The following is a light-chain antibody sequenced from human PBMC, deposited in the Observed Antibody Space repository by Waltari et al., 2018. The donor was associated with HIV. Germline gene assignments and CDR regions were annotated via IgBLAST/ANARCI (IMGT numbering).Light chain of an antibody. J-gene: IGLJ2*01. CDR3: SSYAGNNFVV. CDR1: SSDGGGYNY. Sequence: QSALTQPPSASGSPGQSVTISCTGTSSDGGGYNYVSWYQQHPGKAPKPMIYAVSKRPSGVPARFSGSKSGNTASLTVSGLQADDEADYYCSSYAGNNFVVFGGGTKLTVL. CDR2: AVS. V-gene: IGLV2-8*01.